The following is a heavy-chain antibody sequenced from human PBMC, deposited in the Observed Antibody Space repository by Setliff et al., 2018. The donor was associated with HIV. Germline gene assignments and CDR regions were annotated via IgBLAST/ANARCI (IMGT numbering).Heavy chain of an antibody. D-gene: IGHD3-3*01. CDR2: IYFSGST. V-gene: IGHV4-39*02. J-gene: IGHJ6*03. Sequence: SETLSLTCSLSGPSIITTDYYCAWVRQPPGKGLEWIGSIYFSGSTDYNPSLKSRVTISGDTSQRHCSLSLASVTAADTAVYFCAAYFDFWSGYGLRGVVPCMDVWGKGTTVTVSS. CDR3: AAYFDFWSGYGLRGVVPCMDV. CDR1: GPSIITTDYY.